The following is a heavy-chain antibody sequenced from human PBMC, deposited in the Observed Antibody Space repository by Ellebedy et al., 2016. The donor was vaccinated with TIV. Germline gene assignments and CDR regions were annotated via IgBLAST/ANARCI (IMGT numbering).Heavy chain of an antibody. D-gene: IGHD3-10*01. CDR3: ARLLITMVYGMDV. J-gene: IGHJ6*02. Sequence: MPSETLSLTCAVYGGSFSGYYWSWIRQPPGKGLEWIGEINHSGSTNYNPSLKSRVIILVDTSKNQFSLKLSSVTAADTAVYYCARLLITMVYGMDVWGQGTTVTVSS. CDR2: INHSGST. CDR1: GGSFSGYY. V-gene: IGHV4-34*01.